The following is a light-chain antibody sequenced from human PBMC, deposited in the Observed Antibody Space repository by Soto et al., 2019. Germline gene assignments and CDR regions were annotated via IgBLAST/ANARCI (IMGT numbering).Light chain of an antibody. V-gene: IGLV2-14*01. Sequence: QSSLTQPASGSDSPGQALTNPCTGTTRHVGGYNYVCSYHQHPGKDPNVMIYEGSNRPSGVSNRLSGSKSSNTASLTISGLQAEDEADYYCSSYRSTGPLVCGTGTKVTVL. CDR2: EGS. CDR1: TRHVGGYNY. CDR3: SSYRSTGPLV. J-gene: IGLJ1*01.